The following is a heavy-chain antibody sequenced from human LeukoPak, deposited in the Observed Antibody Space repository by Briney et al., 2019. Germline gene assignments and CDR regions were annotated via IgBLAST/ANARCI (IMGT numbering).Heavy chain of an antibody. V-gene: IGHV3-30*18. J-gene: IGHJ4*02. D-gene: IGHD3-22*01. Sequence: PGRSLRLSCAASGFTFSSYGMHWVRQAPGKGLEWVAVISYDGSNKYYADSVKGRFTISRDNSKNTLYLQMNSLRAEDTAVYYCAKDGRYYDSSRWGQGTLVTVSS. CDR1: GFTFSSYG. CDR2: ISYDGSNK. CDR3: AKDGRYYDSSR.